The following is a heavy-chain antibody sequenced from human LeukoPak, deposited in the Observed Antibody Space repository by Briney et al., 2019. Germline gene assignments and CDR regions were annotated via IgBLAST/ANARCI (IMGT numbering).Heavy chain of an antibody. CDR3: ARGPAGDYADY. V-gene: IGHV3-66*01. D-gene: IGHD4-17*01. CDR1: GFTVSSNY. Sequence: GGSLRFSCAASGFTVSSNYMIWGRQAPGKGLEWVSVIYSGGSTYYADSVKGRFTISRDNSKNTLYLQVNSLRAEDTAVYYCARGPAGDYADYWGQGTLVTVSS. CDR2: IYSGGST. J-gene: IGHJ4*02.